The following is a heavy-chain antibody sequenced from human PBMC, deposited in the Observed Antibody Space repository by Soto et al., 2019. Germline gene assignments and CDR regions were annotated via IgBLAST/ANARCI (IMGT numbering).Heavy chain of an antibody. CDR1: GGSVSSGSYY. CDR3: ARDWGYRSGLFEY. J-gene: IGHJ4*02. CDR2: IYYSGST. V-gene: IGHV4-61*01. D-gene: IGHD6-13*01. Sequence: SETLSLTCTVSGGSVSSGSYYWSWIRQPPGKGLEWIGYIYYSGSTNYNPSLKSRVTISVDTSKNQFSLKLSSVTAADTAVYYCARDWGYRSGLFEYWGQGTLVTVS.